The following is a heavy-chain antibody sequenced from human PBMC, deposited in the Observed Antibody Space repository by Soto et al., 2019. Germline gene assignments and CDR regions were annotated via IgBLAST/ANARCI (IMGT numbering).Heavy chain of an antibody. J-gene: IGHJ5*01. CDR3: AKDPSTGALDF. D-gene: IGHD4-17*01. CDR1: GGMFIDHG. Sequence: AAGGMFIDHGVSWVRQAPGKGLQWVATIHPSGGSAHYAESVRGRFTISRDNSRDTLYLQMNSLTAEDTAVYYCAKDPSTGALDFWG. V-gene: IGHV3-23*01. CDR2: IHPSGGSA.